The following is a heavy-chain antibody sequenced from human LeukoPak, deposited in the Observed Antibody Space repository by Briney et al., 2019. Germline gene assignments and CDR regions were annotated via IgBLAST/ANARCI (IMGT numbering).Heavy chain of an antibody. CDR3: ARDTRTVVTRDFDY. D-gene: IGHD4-23*01. Sequence: GGSLRLSCAASGFSFSTYGMTWVRQAPGKGLEWVSGISGSGGTTYYADSVKGRFTISRDNSKNTLFLQMHSLIPQDTAVYYCARDTRTVVTRDFDYWGQGTLVTVSS. J-gene: IGHJ4*02. V-gene: IGHV3-23*01. CDR2: ISGSGGTT. CDR1: GFSFSTYG.